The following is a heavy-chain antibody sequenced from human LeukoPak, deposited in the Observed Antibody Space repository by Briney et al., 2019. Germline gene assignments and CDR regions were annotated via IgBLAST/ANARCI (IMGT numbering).Heavy chain of an antibody. J-gene: IGHJ4*02. CDR1: GFIFSIYW. CDR3: ARGSSGSFDF. Sequence: GGSETLFCAASGFIFSIYWVHWARQTPGKGRVCVSCMKGDGTPTYADSVTGRFTISRDDAKNTVNLQMNSLRAEDTAVYYCARGSSGSFDFWGQGTLVTVSS. CDR2: MKGDGTP. D-gene: IGHD5-12*01. V-gene: IGHV3-74*01.